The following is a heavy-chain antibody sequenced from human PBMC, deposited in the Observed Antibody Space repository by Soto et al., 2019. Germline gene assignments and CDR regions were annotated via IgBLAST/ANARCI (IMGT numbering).Heavy chain of an antibody. CDR1: GLNVNTNY. D-gene: IGHD6-6*01. Sequence: PGGSLRLSCAASGLNVNTNYMTWVRQAPGKGLEWLSIIHGGGNKFYSDSVKGRFTISRDTSKNTVYLQMSSLTVDDTAVYYCASAGTLAARLGCNYFDTWRQECRVTVSS. CDR2: IHGGGNK. CDR3: ASAGTLAARLGCNYFDT. V-gene: IGHV3-53*01. J-gene: IGHJ5*02.